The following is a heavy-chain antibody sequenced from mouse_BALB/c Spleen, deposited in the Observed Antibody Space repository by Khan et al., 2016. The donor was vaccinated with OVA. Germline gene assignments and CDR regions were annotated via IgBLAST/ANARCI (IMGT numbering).Heavy chain of an antibody. CDR2: ITYSGNT. CDR1: GYSITSAYA. Sequence: EVQLQQSGPGLVKPSQSLSLTCTVTGYSITSAYARYWIRQFPGNKLEWMGYITYSGNTKYNPSLKSRISITRDTSKNQFFLQLNFVTIEDTATYYGAKFQGGNVDYWGQGTTLTVSS. J-gene: IGHJ2*01. D-gene: IGHD3-2*02. V-gene: IGHV3-2*02. CDR3: AKFQGGNVDY.